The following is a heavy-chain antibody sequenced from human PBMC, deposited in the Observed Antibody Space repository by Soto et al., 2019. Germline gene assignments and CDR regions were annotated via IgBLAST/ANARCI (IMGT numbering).Heavy chain of an antibody. D-gene: IGHD1-1*01. CDR3: ARNGTYRRSLSQYSGMDV. CDR2: IVPMFGTP. CDR1: GGTFADFI. V-gene: IGHV1-69*13. Sequence: SVKVSCKASGGTFADFIMNWVRQTPGQGLEWMGGIVPMFGTPTYAEKFKGRVTISATGSTSTAYMELTSLRSEDTAVYYCARNGTYRRSLSQYSGMDVWGQGTTVTVSS. J-gene: IGHJ6*02.